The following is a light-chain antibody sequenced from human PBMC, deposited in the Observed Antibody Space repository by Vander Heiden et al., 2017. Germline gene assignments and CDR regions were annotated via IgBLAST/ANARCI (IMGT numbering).Light chain of an antibody. CDR2: WAS. J-gene: IGKJ1*01. CDR1: QSVLYSSNNKNY. Sequence: DIVMTQSPDSLAVSLGERATINCKSSQSVLYSSNNKNYLAWYQQKPGQPPNLLIYWASTREYGVPDRFSGSGSGTDFTLTISSLQAEDVAVYYWQQDYSTRTFGQGTKVEIK. CDR3: QQDYSTRT. V-gene: IGKV4-1*01.